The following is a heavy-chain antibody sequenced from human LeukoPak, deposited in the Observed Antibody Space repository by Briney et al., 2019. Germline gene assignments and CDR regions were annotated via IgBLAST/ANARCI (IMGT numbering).Heavy chain of an antibody. Sequence: GGSLRLSCAASGFTFNNYAMHWVRQAPGKGLHWVAVISYDGSNKYYADSVKGRLTISRDNSKNTLYLQMNSLRAEDTAVYYCARDRGWYRFDYWGQGTLVTVSS. CDR1: GFTFNNYA. CDR3: ARDRGWYRFDY. V-gene: IGHV3-30*04. J-gene: IGHJ4*02. CDR2: ISYDGSNK. D-gene: IGHD6-19*01.